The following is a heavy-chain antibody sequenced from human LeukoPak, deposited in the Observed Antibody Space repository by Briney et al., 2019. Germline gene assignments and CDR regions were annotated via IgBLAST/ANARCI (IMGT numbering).Heavy chain of an antibody. D-gene: IGHD6-13*01. CDR3: ANARYYSSAWYGLDY. V-gene: IGHV3-23*01. CDR2: ISGSGSIT. Sequence: PGGSLRLSCAASGFTFSSYTMNWVRQAPGKGLEWVSGISGSGSITYYTDSVKGRFTISRDNSKNTLYLQMNSLRAEDTAVYYCANARYYSSAWYGLDYWGQGTLVTVSS. CDR1: GFTFSSYT. J-gene: IGHJ4*02.